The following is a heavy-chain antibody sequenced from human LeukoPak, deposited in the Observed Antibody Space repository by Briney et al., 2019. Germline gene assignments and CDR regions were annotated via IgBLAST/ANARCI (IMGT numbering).Heavy chain of an antibody. V-gene: IGHV4-34*01. Sequence: SETLSLTRAVYGGSFSGYYWSWIRQPPGKGLEWIGEINHSGSTNYNPSLKSRVTISVDTSKNQFSLKLSSVTAADTAVYYCAILHIQLLYGYWFDPWGQGTLVTVSS. CDR1: GGSFSGYY. J-gene: IGHJ5*02. D-gene: IGHD2-2*02. CDR3: AILHIQLLYGYWFDP. CDR2: INHSGST.